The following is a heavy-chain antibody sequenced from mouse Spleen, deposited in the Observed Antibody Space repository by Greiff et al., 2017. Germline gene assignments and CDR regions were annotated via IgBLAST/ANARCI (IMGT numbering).Heavy chain of an antibody. V-gene: IGHV5-17*01. CDR3: ARGGLKLQRFSFAY. J-gene: IGHJ3*01. D-gene: IGHD1-3*01. CDR2: ISSGSSTI. Sequence: EVMLVESGGGLVKPGGSLKLSCAASGFTFSDYGMHWVRQAPEKGLEWVAYISSGSSTIYYADTVKGRFTISRDNAKNTLFLQMTSLRSEDTAMYYCARGGLKLQRFSFAYWGQGTLVTVSA. CDR1: GFTFSDYG.